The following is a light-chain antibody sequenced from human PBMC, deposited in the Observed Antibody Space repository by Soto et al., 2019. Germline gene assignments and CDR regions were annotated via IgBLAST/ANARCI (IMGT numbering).Light chain of an antibody. J-gene: IGKJ2*01. CDR2: GAS. V-gene: IGKV3-20*01. CDR1: QSITSSY. Sequence: PGDRATLSCRASQSITSSYLTWYQQKPGQAPRLLIYGASRRATDIPDRFSGSGSGTDFTLTISRLEPEDFAVYYCQLYDSSSYTFGQGTKLEIK. CDR3: QLYDSSSYT.